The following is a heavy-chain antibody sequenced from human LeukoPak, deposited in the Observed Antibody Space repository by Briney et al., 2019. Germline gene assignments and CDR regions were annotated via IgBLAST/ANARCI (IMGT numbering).Heavy chain of an antibody. V-gene: IGHV3-74*01. J-gene: IGHJ4*01. D-gene: IGHD2-15*01. CDR3: VRSLGAYSY. CDR1: GFISSTSW. CDR2: INTDGSTT. Sequence: GGSLRLSCAASGFISSTSWMHWVRQAPGKGLVWVSRINTDGSTTTYADSVKGRFTISRDNAENTVYLQMNSLRAEDTAVYYCVRSLGAYSYWGHGTLVTVSS.